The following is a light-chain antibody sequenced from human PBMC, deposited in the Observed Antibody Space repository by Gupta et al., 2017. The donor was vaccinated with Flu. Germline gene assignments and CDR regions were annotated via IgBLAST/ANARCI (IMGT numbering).Light chain of an antibody. CDR2: ENN. CDR1: RPNIGNNY. J-gene: IGLJ3*02. CDR3: EAGDTTRDVLV. Sequence: QSVLTPPPSVSAAPGQDAIIPCSGSRPNIGNNYVSWYQQLPATAPKLLIYENNRRPSGIPERFSGSKSATSATLGITGLQTGDEADYYCEAGDTTRDVLVFGGGTKLTVL. V-gene: IGLV1-51*02.